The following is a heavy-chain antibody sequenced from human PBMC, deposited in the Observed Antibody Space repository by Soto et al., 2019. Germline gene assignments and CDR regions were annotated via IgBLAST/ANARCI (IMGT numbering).Heavy chain of an antibody. Sequence: GGSLRVSCAASGFTVSSNFMSWVRQAPGKGLEWVSIIYSDGSTYYADSVKGRFTISRDNSKNTLYLQMNSLRADDTAVYYCASRRNPYGAYDYWGQGTLVTSPQ. CDR2: IYSDGST. CDR1: GFTVSSNF. D-gene: IGHD4-17*01. CDR3: ASRRNPYGAYDY. J-gene: IGHJ4*02. V-gene: IGHV3-66*01.